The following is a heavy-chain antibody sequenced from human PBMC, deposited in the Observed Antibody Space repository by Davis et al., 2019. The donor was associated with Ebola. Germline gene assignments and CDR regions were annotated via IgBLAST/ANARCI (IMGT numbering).Heavy chain of an antibody. CDR1: GFTFSSYW. V-gene: IGHV3-7*01. CDR2: IKQDGSAE. CDR3: ARDRSGYYGSAYYFDH. J-gene: IGHJ4*02. Sequence: PGGSLRLSCAASGFTFSSYWMHWARQAPGKGLEWVANIKQDGSAENYVDSVKGRFSISRDKTKNSLDLQMDSLRVEDTAVYYCARDRSGYYGSAYYFDHWGQGTQVTVSS. D-gene: IGHD3-10*01.